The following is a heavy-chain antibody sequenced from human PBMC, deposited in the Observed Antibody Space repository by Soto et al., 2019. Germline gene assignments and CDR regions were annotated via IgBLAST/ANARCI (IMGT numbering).Heavy chain of an antibody. D-gene: IGHD2-8*01. Sequence: QVQLVQSGAELKKPGSSVKVSCKVSGVTLSSYAISWVRQAPGQGLEWMGGSIPIFGTANHAHNFQGRVTFGGGGSTSTVYMELSGLRSEDTATYYCARDRRTMLEAGATFDYWGQGTLVTVSS. CDR3: ARDRRTMLEAGATFDY. CDR2: SIPIFGTA. J-gene: IGHJ4*02. V-gene: IGHV1-69*01. CDR1: GVTLSSYA.